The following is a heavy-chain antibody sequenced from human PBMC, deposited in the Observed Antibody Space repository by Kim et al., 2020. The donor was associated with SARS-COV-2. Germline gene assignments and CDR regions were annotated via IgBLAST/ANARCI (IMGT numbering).Heavy chain of an antibody. V-gene: IGHV3-74*01. D-gene: IGHD6-19*01. Sequence: GGSLRLSCAASGFTFSNFWMDWVRQAPGKGLVWVARINTDGSSTAYADSVTGRFTISRDNAMDTLYLQMNSLSAEDAAVYYCARAVPAPNCFDSWGQGTL. J-gene: IGHJ5*01. CDR1: GFTFSNFW. CDR2: INTDGSST. CDR3: ARAVPAPNCFDS.